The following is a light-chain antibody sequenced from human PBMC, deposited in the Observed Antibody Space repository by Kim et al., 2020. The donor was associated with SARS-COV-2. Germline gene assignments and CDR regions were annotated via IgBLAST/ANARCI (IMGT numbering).Light chain of an antibody. CDR1: QGISSW. J-gene: IGKJ1*01. V-gene: IGKV1-12*01. CDR3: QQANSFPWT. CDR2: AAS. Sequence: DIQMTQSPSSVSASVGDRVTITCRASQGISSWLARYQQKPGKAPKLLIYAASSLQSGVPSRFSGSGSGTDFTLTISSLQPEDFATYYCQQANSFPWTFGQRTKVDIK.